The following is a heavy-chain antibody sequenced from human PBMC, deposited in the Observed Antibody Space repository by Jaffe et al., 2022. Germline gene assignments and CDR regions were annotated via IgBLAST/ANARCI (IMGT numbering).Heavy chain of an antibody. CDR2: IRYDGSNK. CDR3: AKDEGYCSGGSCYSPNAFDI. Sequence: QVQLVESGGGVVQPGGSLRLSCAASGFTFSSYGMHWVRQAPGKGLEWVAFIRYDGSNKYYADSVKGRFTISRDNSKNTLYLQMNSLRAEDTAVYYCAKDEGYCSGGSCYSPNAFDIWGQGTMVTVSS. D-gene: IGHD2-15*01. CDR1: GFTFSSYG. V-gene: IGHV3-30*02. J-gene: IGHJ3*02.